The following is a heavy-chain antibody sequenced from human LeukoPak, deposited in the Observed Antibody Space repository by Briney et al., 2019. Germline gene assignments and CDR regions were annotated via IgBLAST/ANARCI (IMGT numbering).Heavy chain of an antibody. D-gene: IGHD4-23*01. CDR2: IYYSGST. Sequence: SETLSLTCTVSGGSISSYYWSWIRQPPGKGLEWIGYIYYSGSTNYNPSLKSRVTISVDTSKNQFSLTLSSVTAADTAVYYCARVGVDDSGNIIKYFFDYWGQGTLVTVSS. V-gene: IGHV4-59*01. CDR3: ARVGVDDSGNIIKYFFDY. J-gene: IGHJ4*02. CDR1: GGSISSYY.